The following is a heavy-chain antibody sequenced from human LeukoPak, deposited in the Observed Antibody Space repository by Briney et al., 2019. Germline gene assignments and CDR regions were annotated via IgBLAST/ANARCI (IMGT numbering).Heavy chain of an antibody. V-gene: IGHV3-23*01. CDR3: ARPIYYYGSGSYYREGGMDV. CDR1: GFTFSSYA. D-gene: IGHD3-10*01. Sequence: GGSLRLSCAASGFTFSSYAMSWVRQAPGKGLEWVSAISGSGGSTYYADSVKGRFTISRDNAKNSLYLQMNSLRAEDTAVYYCARPIYYYGSGSYYREGGMDVWGQGTTVTVSS. J-gene: IGHJ6*02. CDR2: ISGSGGST.